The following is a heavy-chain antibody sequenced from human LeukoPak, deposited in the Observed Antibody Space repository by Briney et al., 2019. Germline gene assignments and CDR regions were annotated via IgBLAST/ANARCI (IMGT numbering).Heavy chain of an antibody. J-gene: IGHJ4*02. V-gene: IGHV3-21*01. CDR2: ISSSSSYI. CDR3: ARDSPYGTAGY. Sequence: GGSLRLSCAASGFTFSSYSMNWVRQAPGRGLEWVSSISSSSSYIYYADSVKGRFTISRDNTKNSLYLQMNSLRAEDTAVYYCARDSPYGTAGYWGQGTLVTVSS. CDR1: GFTFSSYS. D-gene: IGHD2-8*02.